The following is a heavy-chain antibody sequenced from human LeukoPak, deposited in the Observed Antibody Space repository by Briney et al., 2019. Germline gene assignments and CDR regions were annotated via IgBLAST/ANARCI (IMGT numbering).Heavy chain of an antibody. D-gene: IGHD5-12*01. CDR2: ISYDGRSE. CDR1: GFTFSSYA. Sequence: GGSLRLSCAAPGFTFSSYAMHWVRQAPGKGLEWVAIISYDGRSESFADSVTGRFTLSRDNAKNSMYLQMNSLRADDTAVYYCARDVDSAYELYWGEGTLVTVSS. V-gene: IGHV3-30*04. CDR3: ARDVDSAYELY. J-gene: IGHJ4*02.